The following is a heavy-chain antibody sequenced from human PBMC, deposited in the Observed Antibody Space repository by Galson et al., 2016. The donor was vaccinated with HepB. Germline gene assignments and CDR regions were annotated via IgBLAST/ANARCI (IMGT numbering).Heavy chain of an antibody. D-gene: IGHD2-2*01. CDR2: IKQDGSEK. Sequence: SLRLSCAASGFAFSSYWMSWVRQAPGKGLEWVANIKQDGSEKYYVDSVKGRFSVSRDNAKNSLYLQMNSLRAEDTAVYYWAREDIVVLPAAIHSYGMDVWGLGTTVTVSS. V-gene: IGHV3-7*03. J-gene: IGHJ6*02. CDR3: AREDIVVLPAAIHSYGMDV. CDR1: GFAFSSYW.